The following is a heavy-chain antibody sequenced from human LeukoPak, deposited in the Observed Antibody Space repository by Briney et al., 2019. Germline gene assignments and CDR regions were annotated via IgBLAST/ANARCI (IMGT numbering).Heavy chain of an antibody. CDR1: GFTFSRYS. J-gene: IGHJ4*02. V-gene: IGHV3-21*01. D-gene: IGHD1-1*01. CDR2: ISSSSSYI. CDR3: ARDGITGRQGYYFDY. Sequence: GGSLRLSCAASGFTFSRYSMNWVRQAPGKGLEWVSSISSSSSYIYYADSVKGRFTISRDNAKNSLYLQMNSLRAEDTAVYYCARDGITGRQGYYFDYWGQGTLVTVSS.